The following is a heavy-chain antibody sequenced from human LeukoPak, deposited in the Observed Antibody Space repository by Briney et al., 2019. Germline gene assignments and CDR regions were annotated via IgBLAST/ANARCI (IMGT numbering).Heavy chain of an antibody. CDR2: MNPNSGNT. V-gene: IGHV1-8*01. CDR1: GYTFTSYD. J-gene: IGHJ5*02. CDR3: ARGRFSYYYDSSGYPNWFDP. D-gene: IGHD3-22*01. Sequence: ASVKVSCKASGYTFTSYDINWVRQATGQGLEWMGWMNPNSGNTGYAQKFQGRVTMTRNTSISTAYMELSSLRSEDTAVYYCARGRFSYYYDSSGYPNWFDPWSQGTLVTVSS.